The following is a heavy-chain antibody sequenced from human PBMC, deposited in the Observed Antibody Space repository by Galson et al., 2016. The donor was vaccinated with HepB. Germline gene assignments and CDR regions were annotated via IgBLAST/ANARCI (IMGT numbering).Heavy chain of an antibody. D-gene: IGHD6-13*01. CDR2: IIPIFGTA. Sequence: VKVSCKASGGTFSSYAISWVRQAPGQGLEWMGGIIPIFGTANYAQKFQGRVTITADKSTSTAYMELSSLRSEDTAVYYCARAGSSSWLYYYYYMDVWGKGATVTVSS. J-gene: IGHJ6*03. V-gene: IGHV1-69*06. CDR1: GGTFSSYA. CDR3: ARAGSSSWLYYYYYMDV.